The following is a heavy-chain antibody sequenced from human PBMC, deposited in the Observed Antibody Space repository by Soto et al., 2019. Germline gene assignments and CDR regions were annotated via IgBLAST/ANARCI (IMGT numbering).Heavy chain of an antibody. CDR1: NGSVSSDPFY. CDR3: TRGAGPPWFDP. CDR2: ISAITGT. V-gene: IGHV4-61*01. Sequence: SETLSLTCTVSNGSVSSDPFYWTWIRQHPGKGLEWIGRISAITGTNYNPSLESRVTMSIDRSRNQFSLELTSVTAADTAIYYCTRGAGPPWFDPWGQGTLVTVSS. J-gene: IGHJ5*02.